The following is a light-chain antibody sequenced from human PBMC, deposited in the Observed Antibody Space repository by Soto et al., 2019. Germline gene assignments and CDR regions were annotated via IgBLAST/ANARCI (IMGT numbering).Light chain of an antibody. CDR1: SSDVGGYDY. J-gene: IGLJ1*01. V-gene: IGLV2-14*01. CDR2: EVS. CDR3: PSYTSSSARV. Sequence: QSALPQPASVSGSPGQSITISCTGTSSDVGGYDYVSWYQQRPGKAPKLIIYEVSNRPSGISNRFSGSKSGNTASLTISGLQAEGEADYYCPSYTSSSARVFGTGTKVTVL.